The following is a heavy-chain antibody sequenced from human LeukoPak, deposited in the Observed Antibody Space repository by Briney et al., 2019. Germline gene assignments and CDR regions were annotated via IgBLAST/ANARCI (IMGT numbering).Heavy chain of an antibody. CDR3: ARDYYDSSGYPLAGGFDY. CDR1: GYTFTGYY. Sequence: ASVKVSCKASGYTFTGYYMHWVRPAPGQGLEWMGWINPNSGGTNYAQKFQGRVTMTRDTSISTAYMELSRLRSDDTAVYYCARDYYDSSGYPLAGGFDYWGQGTLVTVSS. J-gene: IGHJ4*02. V-gene: IGHV1-2*02. CDR2: INPNSGGT. D-gene: IGHD3-22*01.